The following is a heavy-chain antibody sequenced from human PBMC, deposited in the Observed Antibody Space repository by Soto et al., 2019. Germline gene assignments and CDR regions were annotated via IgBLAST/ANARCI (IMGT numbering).Heavy chain of an antibody. V-gene: IGHV4-30-2*01. D-gene: IGHD3-16*02. J-gene: IGHJ5*02. CDR2: IYHSGST. CDR3: ARGVQHYDYVWGSYRPTHWLDP. CDR1: GGSISSGGYS. Sequence: TLSLTCAVSGGSISSGGYSWSWIRQPPGKGLEWIGYIYHSGSTYYNPSLKSRVTISVDRSKNQFSLELSSVTAADTAVYYCARGVQHYDYVWGSYRPTHWLDPWGEVTLVTVYS.